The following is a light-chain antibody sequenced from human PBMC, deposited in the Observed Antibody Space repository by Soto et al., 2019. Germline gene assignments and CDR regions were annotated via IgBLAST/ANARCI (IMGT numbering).Light chain of an antibody. CDR2: GNS. CDR3: QSYDSSLSGSPVV. Sequence: QSVVTQPPSVSGAPGQRVTVSCTGSSSNIGAGYDVHWYQQLPGTAPKLLIYGNSNRPSGVPDRFSGSKSGTSAPLAITGLQAEAEADYFCQSYDSSLSGSPVVFGGGTKLTVL. V-gene: IGLV1-40*01. J-gene: IGLJ2*01. CDR1: SSNIGAGYD.